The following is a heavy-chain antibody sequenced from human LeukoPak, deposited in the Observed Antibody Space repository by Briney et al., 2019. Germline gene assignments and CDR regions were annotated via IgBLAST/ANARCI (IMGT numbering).Heavy chain of an antibody. CDR3: ARDWRVEVVPAAIDY. Sequence: PGGSLRLSCAASGFTFSSYGMHWVRQAPGKGLEWVAVIWYDGSNKYYADSVKGRFTISRDNSKNTLYLQMNSLRAEDTAVYHCARDWRVEVVPAAIDYWGQGTLVTVSS. CDR2: IWYDGSNK. V-gene: IGHV3-33*01. D-gene: IGHD2-2*01. CDR1: GFTFSSYG. J-gene: IGHJ4*02.